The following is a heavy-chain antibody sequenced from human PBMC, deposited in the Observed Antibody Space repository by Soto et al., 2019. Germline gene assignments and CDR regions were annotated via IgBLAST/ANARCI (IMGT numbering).Heavy chain of an antibody. J-gene: IGHJ6*02. CDR3: AREGESGDYYYGMDV. CDR1: GGSISSGGYY. V-gene: IGHV4-31*03. CDR2: IYYSGST. D-gene: IGHD3-16*01. Sequence: SETLSLTCTVSGGSISSGGYYWSWIRQHPGKGLEWIGYIYYSGSTYYNPSLKSRVTISVDTSKNQFSLKLSSVTAADTAVYYCAREGESGDYYYGMDVWGQGTTVTVSS.